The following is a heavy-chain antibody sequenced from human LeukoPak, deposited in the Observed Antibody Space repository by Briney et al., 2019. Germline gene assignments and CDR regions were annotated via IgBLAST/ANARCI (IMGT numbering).Heavy chain of an antibody. CDR1: GFTFSSYE. V-gene: IGHV3-48*03. J-gene: IGHJ3*02. Sequence: GGSLRLSCAASGFTFSSYEMNWVRQAPGKGLEWVSYVSSSGSTIYYADSVKGRFTISRDNSKNTLYLQMNNLRAEDTAVYYCATHYYDSSGYYYDHAFDIWGQGTMVTVSS. CDR2: VSSSGSTI. D-gene: IGHD3-22*01. CDR3: ATHYYDSSGYYYDHAFDI.